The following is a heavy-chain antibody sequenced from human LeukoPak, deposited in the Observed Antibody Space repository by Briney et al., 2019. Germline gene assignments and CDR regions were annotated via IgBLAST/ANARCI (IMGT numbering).Heavy chain of an antibody. D-gene: IGHD6-19*01. CDR2: INHSGST. J-gene: IGHJ1*01. CDR1: GGSFSGYY. Sequence: SETLSLTCAVYGGSFSGYYWSWIRQPPGKGLEWIGEINHSGSTNYNPSLKSRVTIPVDTSKNQFSLKLSSVTAADTAVYYCARGRYSSGWYETEYFQHWGQGTLVTVSS. V-gene: IGHV4-34*01. CDR3: ARGRYSSGWYETEYFQH.